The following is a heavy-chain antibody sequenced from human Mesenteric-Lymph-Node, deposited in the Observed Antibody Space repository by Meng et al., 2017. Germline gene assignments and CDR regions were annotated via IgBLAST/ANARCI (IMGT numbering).Heavy chain of an antibody. CDR1: GGSFSGYY. CDR3: ARAAGAAEYFQH. D-gene: IGHD1-26*01. V-gene: IGHV4-34*01. CDR2: INHSGST. J-gene: IGHJ1*01. Sequence: QVQLLQLGAGLLKPSETLSFTCAVYGGSFSGYYWSWIRQPPGKGLEWIGEINHSGSTNYNPSLKSRVTISVDTSKNQFSLKLSSVTAADTAVYYCARAAGAAEYFQHWGQGTLVTVSS.